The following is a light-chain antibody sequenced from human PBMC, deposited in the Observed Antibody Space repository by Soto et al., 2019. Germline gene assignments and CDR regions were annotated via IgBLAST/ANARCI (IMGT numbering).Light chain of an antibody. CDR3: QQYANVPYT. Sequence: DIQMTQSPSSLSASVGDRVTITCQASQDIRNYLSWYQQEPGKAPKLLIYGASNLEPGVPSRFSGGGSGTDFFFTISSLRPEDIATYYCQQYANVPYTFGRGTKLEIK. V-gene: IGKV1-33*01. CDR2: GAS. J-gene: IGKJ2*01. CDR1: QDIRNY.